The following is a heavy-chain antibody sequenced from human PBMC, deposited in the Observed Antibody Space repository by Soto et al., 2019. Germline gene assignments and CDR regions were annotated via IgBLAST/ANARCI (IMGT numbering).Heavy chain of an antibody. Sequence: LALTCTVSGGSTNSRSDYWGWIRQPPGKGLEWIGGVYYSGSTHDNPSLQSRVTISVDTSRNQFSLNLISVTAADTAVYFCARQPRGPGYGERGLYFDHWGQGTLVTVSS. CDR2: VYYSGST. J-gene: IGHJ4*02. D-gene: IGHD3-16*01. CDR3: ARQPRGPGYGERGLYFDH. V-gene: IGHV4-39*01. CDR1: GGSTNSRSDY.